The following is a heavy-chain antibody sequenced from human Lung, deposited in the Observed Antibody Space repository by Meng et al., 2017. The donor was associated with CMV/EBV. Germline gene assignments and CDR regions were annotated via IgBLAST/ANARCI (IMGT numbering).Heavy chain of an antibody. Sequence: VRRQEPGSGLVTPSLTLSLTCTVAGGSMSSGNYYWSWIRQPPGKGLEWIGYIHHSGSAYYNPSLKSRVSISVDTSKDQFSLNLNSMTAADTAVYYCASFDHIPRRNYFDYWGQGTLVTVSS. CDR2: IHHSGSA. J-gene: IGHJ4*02. CDR1: GGSMSSGNYY. V-gene: IGHV4-30-4*01. D-gene: IGHD2-21*01. CDR3: ASFDHIPRRNYFDY.